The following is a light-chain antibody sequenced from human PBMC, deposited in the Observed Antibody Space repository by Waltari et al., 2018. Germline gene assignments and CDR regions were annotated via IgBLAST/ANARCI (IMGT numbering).Light chain of an antibody. V-gene: IGLV2-14*01. Sequence: QSALTQPASVSGSPGQSITISCTGTSGYIGGYHYVSWYQHPPGKVPKPIIFEVSDRPSGVSNRFSGSKSGNTASLTISGLQAEDEADYYCSSYSTSSTLVVFGGGTKLTVL. CDR1: SGYIGGYHY. J-gene: IGLJ2*01. CDR3: SSYSTSSTLVV. CDR2: EVS.